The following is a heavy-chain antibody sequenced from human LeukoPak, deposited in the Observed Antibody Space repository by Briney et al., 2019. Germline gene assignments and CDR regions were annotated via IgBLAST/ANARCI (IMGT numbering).Heavy chain of an antibody. CDR2: IYTSGST. CDR3: ARTIRLGELSLGWYFDL. CDR1: GGSISSYY. Sequence: PSDTLSLTCTVSGGSISSYYWSWIRQPAGKGLEWIGRIYTSGSTNYNPSLKSRVTMSVDTSKNQFSLKLSSVPAADTAVYYCARTIRLGELSLGWYFDLWGRGTLVTVSS. V-gene: IGHV4-4*07. D-gene: IGHD3-16*02. J-gene: IGHJ2*01.